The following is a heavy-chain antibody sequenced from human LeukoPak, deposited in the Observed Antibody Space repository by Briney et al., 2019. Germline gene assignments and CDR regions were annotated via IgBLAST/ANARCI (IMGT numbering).Heavy chain of an antibody. CDR1: GFTFSSYA. CDR2: ISGSGGST. D-gene: IGHD3-3*01. Sequence: GGSLRLSCAASGFTFSSYAMSWVRRAPGKGLEWVSAISGSGGSTYYADSVKGRFTISRDNSKNTLYLQMNSLRAEDTAVYYCAKGRRYDFWAGYAFDIWGQGTMVTVSS. V-gene: IGHV3-23*01. CDR3: AKGRRYDFWAGYAFDI. J-gene: IGHJ3*02.